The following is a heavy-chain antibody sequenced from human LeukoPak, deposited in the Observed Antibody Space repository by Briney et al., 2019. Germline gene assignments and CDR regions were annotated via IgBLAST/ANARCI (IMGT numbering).Heavy chain of an antibody. J-gene: IGHJ4*02. CDR3: AKNRGVGAPFDY. CDR1: GFTFSRYG. Sequence: GGSLRLSCEASGFTFSRYGMHWVRKVTGEVLEWVAVISYVGSNKYYADSVKGRFTISRDNCKNTLYLQMNSLTAEDTAVYCCAKNRGVGAPFDYWGPGTLVTVSS. D-gene: IGHD1-26*01. V-gene: IGHV3-30*18. CDR2: ISYVGSNK.